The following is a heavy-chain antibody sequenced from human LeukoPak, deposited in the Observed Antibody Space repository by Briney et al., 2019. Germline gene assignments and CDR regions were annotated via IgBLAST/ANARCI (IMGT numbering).Heavy chain of an antibody. V-gene: IGHV1-46*01. J-gene: IGHJ6*03. Sequence: GASVKVSCKASGYTFTSYYMHWVRQAPGQGLEWMGIINPSGGSTSYAQKFQGRVTMTRDTSTSTVYMELSSLRSEDTAVYYCARDSSGSASLNYYYYYMDVWGKGTTVAISS. CDR2: INPSGGST. CDR3: ARDSSGSASLNYYYYYMDV. CDR1: GYTFTSYY. D-gene: IGHD3-22*01.